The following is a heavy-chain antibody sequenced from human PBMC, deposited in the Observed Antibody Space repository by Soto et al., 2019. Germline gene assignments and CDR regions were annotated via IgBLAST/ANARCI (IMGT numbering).Heavy chain of an antibody. CDR2: IYYSGST. J-gene: IGHJ4*02. CDR1: GGSISSYY. CDR3: ARGVNAVYFVY. D-gene: IGHD4-4*01. V-gene: IGHV4-59*01. Sequence: PSETLSLTCTVSGGSISSYYWSWIRQPPGKGLEWIGYIYYSGSTNYNPSLKSRVTISVDTSKNQFSLKLSSVTAADTAVYYCARGVNAVYFVYWGQGTLVTVSS.